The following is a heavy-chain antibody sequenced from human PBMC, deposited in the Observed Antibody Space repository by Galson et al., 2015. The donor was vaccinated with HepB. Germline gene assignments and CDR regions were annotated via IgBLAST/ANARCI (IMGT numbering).Heavy chain of an antibody. V-gene: IGHV1-18*01. CDR1: GYTFTSYG. CDR2: ISAYNGNT. J-gene: IGHJ4*02. CDR3: ARAPITWIQLAHVDY. D-gene: IGHD5-18*01. Sequence: SVKVSCKASGYTFTSYGISWVRQAPGQGLEWMGWISAYNGNTNYAQKLQGRVTMTTDTSTSTAYMELRSLRSDDTAVYYCARAPITWIQLAHVDYWGQGTLVTVSS.